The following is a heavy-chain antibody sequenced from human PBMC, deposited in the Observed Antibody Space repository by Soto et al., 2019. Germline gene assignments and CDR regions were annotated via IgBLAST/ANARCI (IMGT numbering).Heavy chain of an antibody. D-gene: IGHD1-1*01. CDR3: ERMWREMGTAFDP. V-gene: IGHV1-46*01. J-gene: IGHJ5*02. CDR1: GYTFTTYY. Sequence: QGQLVQSGAEVKKPGASVKVSCKASGYTFTTYYIHWMRQAPGQGLEWMGMFNPYTDATRYAHKVQGRVTMTGDTYTSTGYMELSRLRSDDTAVYYCERMWREMGTAFDPWGQGTLVTVSS. CDR2: FNPYTDAT.